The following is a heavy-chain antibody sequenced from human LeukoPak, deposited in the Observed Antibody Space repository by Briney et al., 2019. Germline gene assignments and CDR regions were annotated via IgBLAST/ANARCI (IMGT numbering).Heavy chain of an antibody. V-gene: IGHV2-5*01. Sequence: SGATLMKPSQPLTLTYTLSGFSLRTGAVGVGWVRLPPGKALEWLGIIYWNDDTLYSPSLKRSVTTINANSKTQGVLPKTGLHLVDTATYYCAHVDNILNLFDFWGQGTLVTVSS. D-gene: IGHD5-12*01. CDR1: GFSLRTGAVG. CDR3: AHVDNILNLFDF. CDR2: IYWNDDT. J-gene: IGHJ5*01.